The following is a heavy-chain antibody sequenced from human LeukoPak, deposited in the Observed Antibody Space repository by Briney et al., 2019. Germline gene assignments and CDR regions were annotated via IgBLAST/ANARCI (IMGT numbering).Heavy chain of an antibody. D-gene: IGHD4-23*01. V-gene: IGHV3-48*03. Sequence: QPGGSLRLSCAASGFTFSSYEMNWVRQAPGKGLEWVSYISSSGSTIYYADSVKGRFTVSRDNNKNSVYLEMKDLTMEDTALYYCAKDMEDYGGNSFDSWGEGTLVTVSS. CDR3: AKDMEDYGGNSFDS. J-gene: IGHJ4*02. CDR2: ISSSGSTI. CDR1: GFTFSSYE.